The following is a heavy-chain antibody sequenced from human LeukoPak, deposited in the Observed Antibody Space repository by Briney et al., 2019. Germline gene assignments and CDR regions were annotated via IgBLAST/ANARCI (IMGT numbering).Heavy chain of an antibody. J-gene: IGHJ4*02. CDR3: ASSPYSSGALGY. D-gene: IGHD6-19*01. CDR1: GGTFSSYA. Sequence: ASVKVSCKASGGTFSSYAISWVRQAPGQGLEWMGIINPSGGSTSYAQKFQGRVTMTRDTSTSTVYMELSSLRSEDTAVYYCASSPYSSGALGYWGQGTLATVSS. CDR2: INPSGGST. V-gene: IGHV1-46*01.